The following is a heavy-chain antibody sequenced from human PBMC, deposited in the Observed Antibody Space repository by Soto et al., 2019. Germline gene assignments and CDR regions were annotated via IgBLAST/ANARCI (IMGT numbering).Heavy chain of an antibody. V-gene: IGHV3-23*01. CDR2: ITSSGDYT. D-gene: IGHD3-9*01. J-gene: IGHJ3*02. CDR3: ARDPGVPPLLTGYFADAFDI. Sequence: PGGSLRLSCAASGFTFSSYTMSWVRQAPRKRLELVSAITSSGDYTTHADSVKGRFTISRDNSKNTLYLQMNSLRAEDTAVYYCARDPGVPPLLTGYFADAFDIWGQGTMVTVSS. CDR1: GFTFSSYT.